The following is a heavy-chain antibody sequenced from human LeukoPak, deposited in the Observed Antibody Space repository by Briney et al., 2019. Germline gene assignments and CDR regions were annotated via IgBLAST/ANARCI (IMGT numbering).Heavy chain of an antibody. J-gene: IGHJ3*02. CDR3: STGSGHALDI. D-gene: IGHD3-10*01. Sequence: GGSLRLSCAASGFTFSSYWMHWVRQVPGKGLVWVSRINSDGSSTSYADSVKGRFTISRDNAKNTLYVQMNSLRAEDTAVHYCSTGSGHALDIWGRGTMVTVSS. CDR1: GFTFSSYW. V-gene: IGHV3-74*01. CDR2: INSDGSST.